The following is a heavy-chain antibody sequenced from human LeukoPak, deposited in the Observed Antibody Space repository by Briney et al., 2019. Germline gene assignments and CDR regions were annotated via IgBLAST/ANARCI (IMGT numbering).Heavy chain of an antibody. CDR2: ISAYNGNT. D-gene: IGHD2-15*01. Sequence: ASVKVSCKASGYTFTSYGITWVRQAPGQGLEWMGWISAYNGNTKYAQNFQGRVTMTTDTSTDTAYMELRNLRSDDTAFYYCARDDLDCSGNTCYPGNYWGQGTLVAVSS. J-gene: IGHJ4*02. CDR3: ARDDLDCSGNTCYPGNY. V-gene: IGHV1-18*01. CDR1: GYTFTSYG.